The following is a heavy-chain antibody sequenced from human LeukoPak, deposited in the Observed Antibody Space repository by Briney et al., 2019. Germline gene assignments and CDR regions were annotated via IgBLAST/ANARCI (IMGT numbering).Heavy chain of an antibody. J-gene: IGHJ4*02. CDR1: GGSISSGSYY. Sequence: SQTLSLTCTVSGGSISSGSYYWSWIRQPAGKGLEWIGRIYTSGSTNYNPSLKSRVTISVDTSKNQFSLKLSSVTAADMAVYYCARGLREQWLVNGPFDYWGQGTLVTVSS. CDR2: IYTSGST. D-gene: IGHD6-19*01. CDR3: ARGLREQWLVNGPFDY. V-gene: IGHV4-61*02.